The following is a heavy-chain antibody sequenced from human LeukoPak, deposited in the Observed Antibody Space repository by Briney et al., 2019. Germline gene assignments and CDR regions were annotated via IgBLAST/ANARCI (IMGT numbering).Heavy chain of an antibody. CDR2: ISGSGGST. V-gene: IGHV3-23*01. J-gene: IGHJ6*02. D-gene: IGHD6-19*01. Sequence: TGGSLRLSCAASGFTFDNYRMSWVRQAPGKGLEWVSAISGSGGSTYYADSVKGRFTISRDNSKNTLYLQMNSLRAEDTAVYYCAKNHRSVAAYGMDVWGQGTTVTVSS. CDR3: AKNHRSVAAYGMDV. CDR1: GFTFDNYR.